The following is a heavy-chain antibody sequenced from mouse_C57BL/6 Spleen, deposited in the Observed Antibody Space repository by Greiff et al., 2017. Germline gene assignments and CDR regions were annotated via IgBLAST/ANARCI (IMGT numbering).Heavy chain of an antibody. CDR3: ARQSRDGWYFDV. D-gene: IGHD3-3*01. Sequence: VQRVESGPGLVAPSQSLSITCTVSGFSLTSYGVHWVRQPPGKGLEWLVVIWSGGSTTYNSALKSKLSSSKDNSKSQVFLKMNSLQTDDTAMYYCARQSRDGWYFDVWGTVTTVTVSS. CDR1: GFSLTSYG. V-gene: IGHV2-6-1*01. CDR2: IWSGGST. J-gene: IGHJ1*03.